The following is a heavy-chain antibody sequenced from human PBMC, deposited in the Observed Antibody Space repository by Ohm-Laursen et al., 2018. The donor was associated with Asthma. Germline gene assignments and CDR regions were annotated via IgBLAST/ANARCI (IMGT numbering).Heavy chain of an antibody. Sequence: SLRLSCTASGFTFSNYHMCWVRQAPGKGLEWVSCLSGPGTKTYNVDSVTGRFTISRDNSKNTMYLQMNNLRADDTAVYYCAKPISTGTTWGHDFDVWGQGTMVTVST. D-gene: IGHD4-17*01. J-gene: IGHJ3*01. CDR2: LSGPGTKT. CDR1: GFTFSNYH. CDR3: AKPISTGTTWGHDFDV. V-gene: IGHV3-23*01.